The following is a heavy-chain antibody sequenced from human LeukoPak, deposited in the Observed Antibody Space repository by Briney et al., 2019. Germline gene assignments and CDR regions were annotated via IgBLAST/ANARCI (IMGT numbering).Heavy chain of an antibody. CDR3: ARDLDDYGDQVQN. Sequence: SETLSLTCTVSGGSISSSSYYWGWIRQPPGKGLEWIGSIYYSGSTYYNPSLKSRVTISVDTSKNQFSLKLSSVTAADTAVYYCARDLDDYGDQVQNWGQGTLVTVSS. CDR1: GGSISSSSYY. CDR2: IYYSGST. J-gene: IGHJ1*01. D-gene: IGHD4-17*01. V-gene: IGHV4-39*07.